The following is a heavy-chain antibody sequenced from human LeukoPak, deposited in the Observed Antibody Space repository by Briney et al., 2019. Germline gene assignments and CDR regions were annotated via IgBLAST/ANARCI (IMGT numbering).Heavy chain of an antibody. D-gene: IGHD1/OR15-1a*01. J-gene: IGHJ3*01. Sequence: SETLSLTCAVYGGSFSDYYWSWIRQPPGKGLEWIGEINHSGSTNYNPSLKSRVTISVDTSKNQFFLKLNSVTAADTAVYYCARGVYNWNIDVFDFWGQGTMVTVSS. CDR2: INHSGST. V-gene: IGHV4-34*01. CDR1: GGSFSDYY. CDR3: ARGVYNWNIDVFDF.